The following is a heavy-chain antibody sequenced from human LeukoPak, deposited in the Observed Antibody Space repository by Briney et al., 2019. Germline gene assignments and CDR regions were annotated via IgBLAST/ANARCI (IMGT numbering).Heavy chain of an antibody. CDR2: IYYSGST. D-gene: IGHD3-22*01. CDR1: GGSISSSSYY. CDR3: ARLGHYYDSSGYYYPFDY. Sequence: PSETLSLTCTVSGGSISSSSYYWGWIRQPPGKGLEWIGSIYYSGSTYYNPSLKSRVTISVDTSKNQFSLKLSSVTAADTAVYYCARLGHYYDSSGYYYPFDYWGQGTLVTVSS. V-gene: IGHV4-39*01. J-gene: IGHJ4*02.